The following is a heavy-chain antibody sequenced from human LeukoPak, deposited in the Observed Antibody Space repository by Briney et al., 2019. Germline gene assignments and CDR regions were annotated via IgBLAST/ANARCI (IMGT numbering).Heavy chain of an antibody. CDR2: INPNSGGT. J-gene: IGHJ4*02. V-gene: IGHV1-2*02. Sequence: ASVKVSCKASGYTFTGYYMHWVRQAPGQGLEWMGWINPNSGGTNYAQKFQGRVTMTRDMSISTAYMELSRLRSDDTAVYYCARHAGDFWSGYYGFDYWGQGTLVTVSS. CDR1: GYTFTGYY. D-gene: IGHD3-3*01. CDR3: ARHAGDFWSGYYGFDY.